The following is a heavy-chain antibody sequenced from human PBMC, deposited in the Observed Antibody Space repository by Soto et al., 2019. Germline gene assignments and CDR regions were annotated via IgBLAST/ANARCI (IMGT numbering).Heavy chain of an antibody. Sequence: GSLRLSCAASGFTFSIYAMSWVRQAPGKGLEWVSAISGSGGSTYYADSVKGRFTISRDNSKNTLYLQMNSLRAEDTAVYYCAKYSRPEYYYGMDVWGQGTTVTVSS. CDR1: GFTFSIYA. D-gene: IGHD6-13*01. J-gene: IGHJ6*02. CDR3: AKYSRPEYYYGMDV. CDR2: ISGSGGST. V-gene: IGHV3-23*01.